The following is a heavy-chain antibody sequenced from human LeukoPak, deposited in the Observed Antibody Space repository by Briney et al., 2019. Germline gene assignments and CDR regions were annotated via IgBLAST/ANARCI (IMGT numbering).Heavy chain of an antibody. V-gene: IGHV4-4*09. CDR1: GGSISSYY. Sequence: PSETLSLTCTVSGGSISSYYWSWIRQPPGKGLEWIGYIYTSGSTNYNPSLKSRVTISVDTSKNQFSLKLSSVTAADTAVYYCARQIQLWSKCYYYYYYMDVWGKGTTVTVSS. CDR3: ARQIQLWSKCYYYYYYMDV. CDR2: IYTSGST. J-gene: IGHJ6*03. D-gene: IGHD5-18*01.